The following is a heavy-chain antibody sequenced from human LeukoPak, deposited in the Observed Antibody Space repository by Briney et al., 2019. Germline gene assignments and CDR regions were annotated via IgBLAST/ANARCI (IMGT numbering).Heavy chain of an antibody. J-gene: IGHJ4*02. D-gene: IGHD3-16*01. CDR1: GGSVSGYF. CDR2: THSSGTT. Sequence: SETLSLTCTVSGGSVSGYFWSWIRQPAGKGLEWIGRTHSSGTTNYNPSLMSRVTMSVDTSKNQFSLNLRSLTAADTAVYYCARYTFGSDYFDSWGQGTLVTVSS. CDR3: ARYTFGSDYFDS. V-gene: IGHV4-4*07.